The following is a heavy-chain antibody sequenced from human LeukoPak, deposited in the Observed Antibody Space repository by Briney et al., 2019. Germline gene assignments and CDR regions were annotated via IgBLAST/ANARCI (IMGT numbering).Heavy chain of an antibody. Sequence: GGSLRLSCAPSAFTFSSFWMTWVRQAPGKGLEWVANINEDGSEKNYVDSVKGRFTISRDNSKNTLYLQMNSLRAEDTAVYYCAKEILLGSTGVSWGQGTLVTVSS. CDR1: AFTFSSFW. CDR3: AKEILLGSTGVS. J-gene: IGHJ4*02. V-gene: IGHV3-7*04. CDR2: INEDGSEK. D-gene: IGHD2-15*01.